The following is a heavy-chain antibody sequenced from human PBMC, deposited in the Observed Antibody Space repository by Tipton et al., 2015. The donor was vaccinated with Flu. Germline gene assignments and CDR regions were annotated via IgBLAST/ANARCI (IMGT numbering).Heavy chain of an antibody. CDR2: IDPSDSYT. CDR1: GYSFTSYW. Sequence: QSGAEVKKPGESLRISCKGSGYSFTSYWISWVRQMPGKGLEWMGRIDPSDSYTNYSPSFQGHVTISADKSISTAYLQWSSLKASDTAMYYCARLDIVVVPAAIQYYYYMDVWGKGTTVTVSS. CDR3: ARLDIVVVPAAIQYYYYMDV. D-gene: IGHD2-2*01. J-gene: IGHJ6*03. V-gene: IGHV5-10-1*01.